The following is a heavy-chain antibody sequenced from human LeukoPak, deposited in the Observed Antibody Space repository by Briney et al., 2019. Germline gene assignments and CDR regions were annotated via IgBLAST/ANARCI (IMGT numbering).Heavy chain of an antibody. CDR1: GGSISGYY. J-gene: IGHJ4*02. CDR2: IYTSGST. D-gene: IGHD2-2*01. Sequence: SETLSLTCTVSGGSISGYYWNWIRQPPGKGLEWIGYIYTSGSTNYNPSLKSRVTMSVDTSKNQFSLKLISVTAADTAMYYCARHSAMAMPFDYWGRGTLVTVSS. V-gene: IGHV4-4*09. CDR3: ARHSAMAMPFDY.